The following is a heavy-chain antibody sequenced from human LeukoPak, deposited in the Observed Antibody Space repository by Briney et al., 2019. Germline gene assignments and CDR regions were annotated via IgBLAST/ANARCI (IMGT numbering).Heavy chain of an antibody. D-gene: IGHD3-3*01. CDR2: IYYSGST. V-gene: IGHV4-39*01. J-gene: IGHJ4*02. Sequence: SETLSLACTVSGGSISSSSYYWGWIRQPPGKGLEWIGSIYYSGSTYYNPSLKSRVTISVNTSKNQFSLKLSSVTAADTAVYYCHYDFWSGDDYWGQGTLVTVSS. CDR1: GGSISSSSYY. CDR3: HYDFWSGDDY.